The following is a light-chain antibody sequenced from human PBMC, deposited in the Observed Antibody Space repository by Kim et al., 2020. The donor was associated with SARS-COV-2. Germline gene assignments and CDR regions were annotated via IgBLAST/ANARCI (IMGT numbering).Light chain of an antibody. V-gene: IGKV1D-8*01. J-gene: IGKJ1*01. Sequence: VIWMTQSPSSLSASTGDRVTISCRMSQGIKSYLDWYQQKPGKAPKLLIYAASTLQSGVPSRFSGSGSGTDFTLTISCLQSEDFATYYCQQYDNFPRTFGQGTKVDIK. CDR1: QGIKSY. CDR2: AAS. CDR3: QQYDNFPRT.